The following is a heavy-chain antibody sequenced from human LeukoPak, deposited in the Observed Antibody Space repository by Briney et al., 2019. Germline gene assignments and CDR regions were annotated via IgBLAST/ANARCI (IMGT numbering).Heavy chain of an antibody. CDR3: ATARPQNVRFLEWLPLFDY. CDR2: FDPEDGET. V-gene: IGHV1-24*01. J-gene: IGHJ4*02. D-gene: IGHD3-3*01. CDR1: GYTLTELS. Sequence: ASVKVSCKVSGYTLTELSMHWVRQAPGKGLEWMGGFDPEDGETIYARKFQGRVTMTEDTSTDTAYMELSSLRSEDTAVYYCATARPQNVRFLEWLPLFDYWGQGTLVTVSS.